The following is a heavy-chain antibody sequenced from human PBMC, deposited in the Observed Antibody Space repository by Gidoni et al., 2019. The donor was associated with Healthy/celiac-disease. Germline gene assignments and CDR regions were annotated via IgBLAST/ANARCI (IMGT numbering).Heavy chain of an antibody. Sequence: EVQLVESGGGLVQPGGSLRLSCAASGFTFSSYEMNWVRQAPGKGLEWVSYISSSGSTIYYADSVKGRFTISRDNAKNSLYLQMNSLRAEDTAVYYCAREGIAAAGTDYYYYGMDVWGQGTTVTVSS. CDR2: ISSSGSTI. D-gene: IGHD6-13*01. CDR3: AREGIAAAGTDYYYYGMDV. J-gene: IGHJ6*02. CDR1: GFTFSSYE. V-gene: IGHV3-48*03.